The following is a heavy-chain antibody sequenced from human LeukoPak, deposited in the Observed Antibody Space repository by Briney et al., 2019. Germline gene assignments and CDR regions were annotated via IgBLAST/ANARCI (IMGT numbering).Heavy chain of an antibody. Sequence: HPGGSLRLSCAASGFTFSDRFMDWVRQAPGKGLEWVGRATDRADNYRTDYAASVKGRFTISRDDSTNSLFLQMSGLKTEDTAVYYCAVLYCSSRDCYTSGYWGQGTLVTVSS. V-gene: IGHV3-72*01. CDR2: ATDRADNYRT. J-gene: IGHJ4*02. CDR1: GFTFSDRF. CDR3: AVLYCSSRDCYTSGY. D-gene: IGHD2-15*01.